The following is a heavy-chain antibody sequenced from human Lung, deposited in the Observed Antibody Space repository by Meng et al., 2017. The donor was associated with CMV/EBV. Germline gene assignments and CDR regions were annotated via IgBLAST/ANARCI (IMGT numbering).Heavy chain of an antibody. CDR1: GLTFSNYW. CDR2: LSDGGSNT. J-gene: IGHJ4*02. Sequence: RLSCTASGLTFSNYWMHWVRQAPGKGLVWVSRLSDGGSNTAYADSVKGRFTISRDNAKNTLYLQMHSLTTEDTAVYYCARGGPQFDYWGQGTLVTVSS. V-gene: IGHV3-74*01. CDR3: ARGGPQFDY.